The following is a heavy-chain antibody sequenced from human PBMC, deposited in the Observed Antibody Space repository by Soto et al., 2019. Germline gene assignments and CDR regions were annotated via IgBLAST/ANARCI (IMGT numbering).Heavy chain of an antibody. D-gene: IGHD4-4*01. J-gene: IGHJ5*02. CDR1: RFTFRTYA. CDR2: ITGSGDTT. Sequence: GGSLRLSCAASRFTFRTYAMSWVRQAPGKGLEWVSAITGSGDTTYYADSVKGRFTISRDNSKNTLYLQINSLRAEDTAIFYCAKETVLNWFDPWGQGTQVTVSS. CDR3: AKETVLNWFDP. V-gene: IGHV3-23*01.